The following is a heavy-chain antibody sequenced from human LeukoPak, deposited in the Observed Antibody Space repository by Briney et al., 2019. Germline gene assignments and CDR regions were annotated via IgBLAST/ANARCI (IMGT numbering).Heavy chain of an antibody. J-gene: IGHJ4*02. CDR2: IYYSGST. Sequence: PSETLSLTCTVSGGSISSSSYYWGWLRQPPGKGLEWIGSIYYSGSTYYNPSLKSRVTISVDTSKNQFSLKLSSVTAADTAVYYCVFVGATRGYYFDYWGQGTLVTVSS. V-gene: IGHV4-39*01. CDR1: GGSISSSSYY. D-gene: IGHD1-26*01. CDR3: VFVGATRGYYFDY.